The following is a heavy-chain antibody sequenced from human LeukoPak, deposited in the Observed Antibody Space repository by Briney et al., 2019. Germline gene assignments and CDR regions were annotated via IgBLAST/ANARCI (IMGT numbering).Heavy chain of an antibody. D-gene: IGHD6-13*01. CDR2: ISGGGSRT. CDR1: GFTYRNYA. Sequence: GGSLRLSCAASGFTYRNYAMNWVRQAPGKGLEWVSGISGGGSRTYHADSVKGRFTISRDNSKNTLYLQMNSLRAEDTAVYYCAQSIVPNGPYSSSWSTRGGGYWGQGTLVTVSS. CDR3: AQSIVPNGPYSSSWSTRGGGY. J-gene: IGHJ4*02. V-gene: IGHV3-23*01.